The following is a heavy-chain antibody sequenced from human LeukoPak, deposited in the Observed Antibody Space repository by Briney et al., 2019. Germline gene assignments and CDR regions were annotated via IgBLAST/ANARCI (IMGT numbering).Heavy chain of an antibody. CDR2: INPNSGGT. CDR1: GYTFTGYY. D-gene: IGHD6-13*01. Sequence: RASVKVSCKASGYTFTGYYMHWVRQAPGQGLEWMGWINPNSGGTNYAQKFQGRVTMTRDTSISTAYMELSRLRSDDTAVYYCARDGSSWMGWFDPWGQGTLVTVSS. J-gene: IGHJ5*02. CDR3: ARDGSSWMGWFDP. V-gene: IGHV1-2*02.